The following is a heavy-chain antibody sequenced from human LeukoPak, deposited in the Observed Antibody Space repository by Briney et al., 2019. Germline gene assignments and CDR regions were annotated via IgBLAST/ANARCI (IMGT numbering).Heavy chain of an antibody. CDR1: GGSFSSYT. V-gene: IGHV1-69*02. CDR2: IIPILGIA. Sequence: SGKVSCKAAGGSFSSYTISWVRQAPGQGLEWMGRIIPILGIANYAQKFQCRVTITADKSTSTAYMELSSLRSEDTAVYYCARLGLSVPPNGFDIWGQGTMVTVSS. J-gene: IGHJ3*02. D-gene: IGHD2-2*01. CDR3: ARLGLSVPPNGFDI.